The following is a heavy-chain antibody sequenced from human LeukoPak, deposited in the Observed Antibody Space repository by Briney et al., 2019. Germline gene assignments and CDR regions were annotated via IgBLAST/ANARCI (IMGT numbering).Heavy chain of an antibody. CDR2: IGGSDGVT. V-gene: IGHV3-23*01. J-gene: IGHJ4*02. D-gene: IGHD1-26*01. CDR1: GFTFSSFV. CDR3: AKLAANAGIVDS. Sequence: GGSLRLSCVGSGFTFSSFVMGWVRQAPGKGLEWVSVIGGSDGVTYYTDSVKGRFAISRDNSENMVYLQMNNLRAEDTAIYYCAKLAANAGIVDSWGQGILVTVSS.